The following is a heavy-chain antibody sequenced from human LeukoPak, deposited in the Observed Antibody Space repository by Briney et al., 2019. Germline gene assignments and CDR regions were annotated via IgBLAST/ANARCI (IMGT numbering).Heavy chain of an antibody. CDR2: IYYSGST. J-gene: IGHJ4*02. CDR3: AREKQQWLVRGGFDY. D-gene: IGHD6-19*01. V-gene: IGHV4-59*12. CDR1: GGSMSSYY. Sequence: SETLSLTCTVSGGSMSSYYWSWIRQPPGKGLEWIGYIYYSGSTYYNPSLKSRVTISVDTSKNQFSLKLSSVTAADTAVYYCAREKQQWLVRGGFDYWGQGTLVTVSS.